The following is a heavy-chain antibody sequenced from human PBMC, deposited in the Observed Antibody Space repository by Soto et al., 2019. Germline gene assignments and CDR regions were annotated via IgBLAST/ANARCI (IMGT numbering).Heavy chain of an antibody. V-gene: IGHV4-59*01. Sequence: SETLSLTCTVSGGSIITYYWSWIRQPPGKGLEWIGYIDYSGRTNYSPSLKSRVTISIDTSQKQFSLKLSSVTAADTAVYYCARDHRYCSSTSCPGGLDVWGQGTTVTVSS. CDR3: ARDHRYCSSTSCPGGLDV. D-gene: IGHD2-2*01. CDR1: GGSIITYY. J-gene: IGHJ6*02. CDR2: IDYSGRT.